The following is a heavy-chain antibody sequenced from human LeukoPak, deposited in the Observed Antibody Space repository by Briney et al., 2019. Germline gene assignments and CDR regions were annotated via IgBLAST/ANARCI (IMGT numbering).Heavy chain of an antibody. D-gene: IGHD2-15*01. CDR1: VYTFASYY. Sequence: ASVKVSCKASVYTFASYYMHWVRQAPGQRLEWMGIINPSGGSTSYAEKFQGRVTMTRDTSTSTVYMELSSLRSEDTAVCYCARVGAATDYYFYYGMDVWGQGTTVTVFS. V-gene: IGHV1-46*01. J-gene: IGHJ6*02. CDR2: INPSGGST. CDR3: ARVGAATDYYFYYGMDV.